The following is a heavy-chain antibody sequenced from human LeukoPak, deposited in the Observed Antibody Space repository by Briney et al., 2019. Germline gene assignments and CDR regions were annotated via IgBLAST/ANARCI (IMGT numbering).Heavy chain of an antibody. J-gene: IGHJ3*02. Sequence: SETLTLTCSVYGGSFSDYFWSWIRQSPGKGLEWIGEIDDGGNTNYNPSLMSRVIVSMEKSKRQFSLVMRSVAAADTAVYYCARFSRITWGDWGDAFDIWGQGTTVIVSS. D-gene: IGHD2-21*02. CDR1: GGSFSDYF. V-gene: IGHV4-34*01. CDR2: IDDGGNT. CDR3: ARFSRITWGDWGDAFDI.